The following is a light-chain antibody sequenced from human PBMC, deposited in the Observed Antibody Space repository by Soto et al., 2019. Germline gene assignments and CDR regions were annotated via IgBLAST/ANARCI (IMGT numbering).Light chain of an antibody. Sequence: QSALTQPPSASGSPGQSVTISCTGTSSDVGGYNYVSWHQQHPGKAPKLMIYEVSKRPSGVPDRFSGSKSGNTASLTVSGLQAEDVADYYCSSYAGTNNFRVFGGGTKVTVL. CDR3: SSYAGTNNFRV. CDR1: SSDVGGYNY. J-gene: IGLJ3*02. CDR2: EVS. V-gene: IGLV2-8*01.